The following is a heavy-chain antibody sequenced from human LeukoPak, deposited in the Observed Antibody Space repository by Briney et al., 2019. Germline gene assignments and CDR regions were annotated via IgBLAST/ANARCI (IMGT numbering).Heavy chain of an antibody. CDR3: ARDMGSGSHIGGDY. CDR1: GFTFSSYA. J-gene: IGHJ4*02. Sequence: GGSLRLSCAASGFTFSSYAMSWVRQAPGKGLEWVSAISGSGGSTYYADSVKGRFTISRDNSKNTLYLQMNSLRAEDTAVYYCARDMGSGSHIGGDYWGQGTLVTVSS. V-gene: IGHV3-23*01. CDR2: ISGSGGST. D-gene: IGHD3-10*01.